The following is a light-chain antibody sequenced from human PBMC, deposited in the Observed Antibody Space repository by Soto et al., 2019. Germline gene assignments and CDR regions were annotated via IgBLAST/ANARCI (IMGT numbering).Light chain of an antibody. V-gene: IGLV2-14*03. CDR2: DVN. J-gene: IGLJ1*01. Sequence: QSALTQPAPVSGSPGQSITISCTGTSSDVGGYNYVSWYQQHQGKAPKLIIYDVNNRPSGVSNRFSGSKSGNTASLTISGLQAEDEADYYCSSYTSSSTYVFGTGTKLPVL. CDR1: SSDVGGYNY. CDR3: SSYTSSSTYV.